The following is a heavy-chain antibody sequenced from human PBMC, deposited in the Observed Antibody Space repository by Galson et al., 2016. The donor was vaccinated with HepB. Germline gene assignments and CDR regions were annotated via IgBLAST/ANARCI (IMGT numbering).Heavy chain of an antibody. J-gene: IGHJ6*03. CDR2: IYLDDDK. CDR3: ANSSHDYGDYSYNYYMDV. CDR1: GFSLSTSGVG. D-gene: IGHD4-17*01. Sequence: LVKPTQTLTLTCTFSGFSLSTSGVGVGWIRQPPGKALEWLALIYLDDDKRYSPSLKSRLTITKDTSKNQVVLTMTNMDPVDTATYYCANSSHDYGDYSYNYYMDVWGKGTTVTVSS. V-gene: IGHV2-5*02.